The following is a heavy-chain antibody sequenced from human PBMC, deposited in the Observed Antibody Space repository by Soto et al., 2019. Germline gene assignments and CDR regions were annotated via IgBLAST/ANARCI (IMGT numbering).Heavy chain of an antibody. CDR1: GDSISSFY. CDR2: VHYSGTT. D-gene: IGHD4-17*01. J-gene: IGHJ5*02. CDR3: ARFPPFLTVITDFDP. V-gene: IGHV4-59*01. Sequence: SETLSLTCTVSGDSISSFYWSWIRQPPGKGLEWIGYVHYSGTTKYNPSLKSRVTMSVDTSKSQFSLQLSSVTTADTAVYYCARFPPFLTVITDFDPWGQETLVTISS.